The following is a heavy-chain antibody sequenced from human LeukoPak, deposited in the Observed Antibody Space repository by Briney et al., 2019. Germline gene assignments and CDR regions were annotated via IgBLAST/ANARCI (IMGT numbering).Heavy chain of an antibody. Sequence: ASVKVSCKASGYTFTNYDINWVRQATGQGLEWMGWMHPSNGDTGYAQKFQGRVTMTRNTSTTTAYMELSSLRSDDTAVYYCARRVRGVVIFSRAQGSFDLWGQGTLVTVSS. V-gene: IGHV1-8*01. CDR3: ARRVRGVVIFSRAQGSFDL. CDR2: MHPSNGDT. CDR1: GYTFTNYD. D-gene: IGHD3-10*01. J-gene: IGHJ3*01.